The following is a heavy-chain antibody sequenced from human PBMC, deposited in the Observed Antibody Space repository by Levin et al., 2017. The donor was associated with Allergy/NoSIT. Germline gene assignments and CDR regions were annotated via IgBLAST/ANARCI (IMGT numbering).Heavy chain of an antibody. V-gene: IGHV3-72*01. CDR3: ATVSGGVGGWTYFY. D-gene: IGHD3-16*01. CDR2: SRDKPRNHDS. CDR1: GISISDYY. Sequence: GGSLRLSCVASGISISDYYIDWVRQAPGKGLEWVGVSRDKPRNHDSEYAASVKGRFTLSRDDSKNSLYLQMNSLKTEDSAVDYWATVSGGVGGWTYFYWGGGCPVTVSS. J-gene: IGHJ4*02.